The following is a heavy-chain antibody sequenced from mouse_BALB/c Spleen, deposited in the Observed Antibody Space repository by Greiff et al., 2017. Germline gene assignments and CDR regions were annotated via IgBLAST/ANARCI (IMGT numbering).Heavy chain of an antibody. Sequence: DVQLQESGPGLVKPSQTVSLTCTVTGISITTGNYRWSWIRQFPGNKLEWIGYIYYSGTITYNPSLTSRTTITRDTSKNQFFLEMNSLTAEDTATYYCARDPGFWYFDVWGAGTTVTVSS. CDR3: ARDPGFWYFDV. CDR1: GISITTGNYR. J-gene: IGHJ1*01. V-gene: IGHV3-5*02. CDR2: IYYSGTI.